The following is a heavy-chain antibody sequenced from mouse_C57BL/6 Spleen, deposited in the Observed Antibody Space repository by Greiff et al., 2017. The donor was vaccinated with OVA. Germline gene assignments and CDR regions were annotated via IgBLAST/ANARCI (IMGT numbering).Heavy chain of an antibody. J-gene: IGHJ2*01. CDR3: ARAGDYDVSYYVDY. CDR2: IYPGSGNT. CDR1: GYTFTDYY. D-gene: IGHD2-4*01. Sequence: QVQLKQSGAELVRPGASVKLSCKASGYTFTDYYINWVKQRPGQGLEWIARIYPGSGNTYYNEKFKGKATLTAEKSSSTAYMQLSSLTSEDSAVYFCARAGDYDVSYYVDYWGQGTTLTVSS. V-gene: IGHV1-76*01.